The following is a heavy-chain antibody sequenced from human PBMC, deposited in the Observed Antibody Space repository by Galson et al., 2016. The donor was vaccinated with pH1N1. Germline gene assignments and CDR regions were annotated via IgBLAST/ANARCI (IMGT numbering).Heavy chain of an antibody. D-gene: IGHD6-19*01. CDR2: ISYSGTT. Sequence: LSLTCTVSGDSISSGAYSWTWLRQHPGKGLEWIGYISYSGTTDYNASLRSRLIISLDMSKNQFSLKLSSVTAADTAIYYCVRGRYPYGWGDRWGQGTLVTVSA. V-gene: IGHV4-31*03. J-gene: IGHJ5*02. CDR3: VRGRYPYGWGDR. CDR1: GDSISSGAYS.